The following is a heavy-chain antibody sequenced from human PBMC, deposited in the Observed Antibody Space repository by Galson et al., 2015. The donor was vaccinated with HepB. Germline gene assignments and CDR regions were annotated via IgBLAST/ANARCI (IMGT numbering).Heavy chain of an antibody. Sequence: SLRLSCAASGFTLSSYAMHWVRQAPGKGREWVAVISYDGSNKYYADSVKGRFTISRDNSKNTLYLQMNSLRAEDTAVYYCAREGLAARLHWYFDLWGRGTLVTVSS. D-gene: IGHD6-6*01. CDR1: GFTLSSYA. CDR2: ISYDGSNK. J-gene: IGHJ2*01. V-gene: IGHV3-30-3*01. CDR3: AREGLAARLHWYFDL.